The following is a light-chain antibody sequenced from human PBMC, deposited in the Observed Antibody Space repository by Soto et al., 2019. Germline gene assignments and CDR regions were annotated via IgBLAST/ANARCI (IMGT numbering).Light chain of an antibody. CDR1: SSDVGGYNF. J-gene: IGLJ1*01. V-gene: IGLV2-8*01. CDR3: ISYAVTTSYV. Sequence: QSALTQPPSASGSPGQSVTISCTGTSSDVGGYNFVSWYQQHPGKATKLMIYEVDKRPPGVPDRFSGSKSGNTASLTVSGLQAEDEADYYCISYAVTTSYVFGTGTKVTVL. CDR2: EVD.